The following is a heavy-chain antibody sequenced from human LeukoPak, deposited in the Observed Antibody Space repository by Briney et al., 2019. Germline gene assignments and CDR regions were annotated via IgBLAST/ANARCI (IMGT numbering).Heavy chain of an antibody. Sequence: SETLSLTCTVSGASFSSYYWSWLRQPPGKGLEWIAYIFYNGNTKYNPSLKSRVTMSVDTSKNQFSLKLSSVTAADTAVYYCARVEEAVRDAFDIWGQGTMVTVSS. D-gene: IGHD6-19*01. J-gene: IGHJ3*02. CDR3: ARVEEAVRDAFDI. CDR1: GASFSSYY. V-gene: IGHV4-59*12. CDR2: IFYNGNT.